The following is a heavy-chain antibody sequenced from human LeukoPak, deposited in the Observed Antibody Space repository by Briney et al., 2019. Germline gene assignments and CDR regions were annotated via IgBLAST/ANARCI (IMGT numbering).Heavy chain of an antibody. D-gene: IGHD5-18*01. CDR2: INPSGGST. V-gene: IGHV1-46*01. Sequence: ASVKVSCKASGYTLISYYMHWVRQAPGQGLEWMGIINPSGGSTSYAQKFQGRVTMTRDTSTGTVYMELSSLRSEDTAVYYCARTGGYSYGDSGHFDYWGQGTLVTVSS. CDR3: ARTGGYSYGDSGHFDY. J-gene: IGHJ4*02. CDR1: GYTLISYY.